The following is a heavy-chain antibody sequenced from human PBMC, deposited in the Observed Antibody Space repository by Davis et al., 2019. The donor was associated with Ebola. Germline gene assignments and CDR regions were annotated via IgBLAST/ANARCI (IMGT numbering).Heavy chain of an antibody. CDR2: ISAYNGNT. Sequence: ASVKVSCKASGYTFTSYGISWVRQAPGQGLEWMGWISAYNGNTNYAQKLQGRVTMTTDTSTSTAYMELRSLRSDDTAVYYCARERRCSGGSCYSSGWFDPWGQGTLVTVSS. D-gene: IGHD2-15*01. J-gene: IGHJ5*02. V-gene: IGHV1-18*01. CDR3: ARERRCSGGSCYSSGWFDP. CDR1: GYTFTSYG.